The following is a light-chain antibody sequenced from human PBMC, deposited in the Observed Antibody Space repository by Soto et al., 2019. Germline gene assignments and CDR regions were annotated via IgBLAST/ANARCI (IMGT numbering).Light chain of an antibody. CDR3: QHYSSVWA. CDR2: DAS. V-gene: IGKV1-5*01. J-gene: IGKJ1*01. CDR1: QSIGDR. Sequence: DIQMTQSPSTLSASVGDRVIITCRASQSIGDRLAWYQQKLGKAPKVLIYDASSLESGVPSRFSSSGSGTEFTLTISSLQPDDFATYYCQHYSSVWAFGQGTKVDIK.